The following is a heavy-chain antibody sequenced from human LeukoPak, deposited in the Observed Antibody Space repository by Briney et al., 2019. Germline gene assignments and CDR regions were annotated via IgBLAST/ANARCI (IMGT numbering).Heavy chain of an antibody. Sequence: KTSETLSLTCAVSGYSISSGYYWGWIRPPPGKGLEWIGSIYHSGSIYYKTSLKSRVTISVDTSKNHFSLKLSSVTAADTAVYYCARESNPVVTPDTWFDPWGQGTLVTVSS. CDR2: IYHSGSI. J-gene: IGHJ5*02. D-gene: IGHD4-23*01. V-gene: IGHV4-38-2*02. CDR1: GYSISSGYY. CDR3: ARESNPVVTPDTWFDP.